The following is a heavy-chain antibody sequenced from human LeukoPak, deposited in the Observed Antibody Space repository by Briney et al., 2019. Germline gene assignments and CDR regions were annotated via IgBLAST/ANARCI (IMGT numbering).Heavy chain of an antibody. J-gene: IGHJ4*02. CDR2: INSDGSST. D-gene: IGHD5-18*01. Sequence: GESLRLSCAASGFTFSSFRIHWVRQAPGKGLVWVSRINSDGSSTTYADSVKGRFTISRDNAKNTVYLQMNSLRAEDTAVYYCARGWDGYSYGIWGQGTLVTVSS. CDR1: GFTFSSFR. CDR3: ARGWDGYSYGI. V-gene: IGHV3-74*01.